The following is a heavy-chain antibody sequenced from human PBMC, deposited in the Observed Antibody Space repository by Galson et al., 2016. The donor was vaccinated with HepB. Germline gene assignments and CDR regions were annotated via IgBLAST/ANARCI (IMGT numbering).Heavy chain of an antibody. CDR2: IKSESNGGTT. V-gene: IGHV3-15*05. Sequence: SLRLSCAASGVTVRDAWMTWVRQAPGKGLEWVGRIKSESNGGTTDYPAPVKGRFTISRDASKNTLYLQMDSLMSEDTGVYFCMTDCWLWHISGPSGGTWGQGTLVTVSS. J-gene: IGHJ5*02. CDR3: MTDCWLWHISGPSGGT. D-gene: IGHD5-18*01. CDR1: GVTVRDAW.